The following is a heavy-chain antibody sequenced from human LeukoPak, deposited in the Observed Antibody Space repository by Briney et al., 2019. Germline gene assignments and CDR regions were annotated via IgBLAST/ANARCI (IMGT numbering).Heavy chain of an antibody. D-gene: IGHD5-18*01. V-gene: IGHV3-21*01. CDR3: ARGGTAMAFDI. CDR2: ISSSSSYI. CDR1: GFTFSSYS. J-gene: IGHJ3*02. Sequence: GGSLRLSCAASGFTFSSYSMNWVRQAPGKGLAWVSSISSSSSYIYYADSVKGRFTISRDNAKNSLYLQMNSLRAEDTAVYYCARGGTAMAFDIWGQGTMVTVSS.